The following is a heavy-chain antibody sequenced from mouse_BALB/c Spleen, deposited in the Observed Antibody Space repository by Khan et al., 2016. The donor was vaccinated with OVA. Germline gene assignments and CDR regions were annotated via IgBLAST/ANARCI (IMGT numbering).Heavy chain of an antibody. CDR2: IWSGGST. CDR1: GFSLTDYG. V-gene: IGHV2-2*01. Sequence: QVQLKQSGPDLVQPSQNLSITCTISGFSLTDYGIHWVRQSPGKALEWLGVIWSGGSTDYNAAFISRLSITKDNSKSQIFFKMNSLQVDDTAIYYCARNGVFHYYGCGGMDYWGQGTSVTVSS. D-gene: IGHD1-2*01. CDR3: ARNGVFHYYGCGGMDY. J-gene: IGHJ4*01.